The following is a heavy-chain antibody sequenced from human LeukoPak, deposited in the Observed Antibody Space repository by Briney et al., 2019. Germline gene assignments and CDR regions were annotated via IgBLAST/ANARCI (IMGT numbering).Heavy chain of an antibody. CDR1: GGSISSGGYY. CDR2: IYYSGST. Sequence: PSETLSLTCTVSGGSISSGGYYWSWIRQHPGKGLEWIGYIYYSGSTYYNPSLKSRVTISVDTSKNQFSLKLSSVTAADTAVYYCARFYGVCGGDCYPQVGYFQHWGQGTLVTVSS. CDR3: ARFYGVCGGDCYPQVGYFQH. D-gene: IGHD2-21*02. V-gene: IGHV4-31*03. J-gene: IGHJ1*01.